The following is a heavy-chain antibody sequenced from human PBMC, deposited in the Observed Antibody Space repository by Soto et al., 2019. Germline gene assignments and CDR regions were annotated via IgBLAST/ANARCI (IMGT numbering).Heavy chain of an antibody. D-gene: IGHD1-26*01. Sequence: VGSLRLSCAGSGFIFSNVWMNWVRQAPGKGLEWVGHIKSKSDDGTTDYAAPVKGRFTISRDDSKNTLYLEMNSLQSEDTALYYCNTYGVGVTNSWFDPWGQGTLVTVSS. CDR3: NTYGVGVTNSWFDP. V-gene: IGHV3-15*01. CDR2: IKSKSDDGTT. CDR1: GFIFSNVW. J-gene: IGHJ5*01.